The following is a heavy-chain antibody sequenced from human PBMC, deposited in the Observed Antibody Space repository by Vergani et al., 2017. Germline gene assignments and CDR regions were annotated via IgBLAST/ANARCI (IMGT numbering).Heavy chain of an antibody. J-gene: IGHJ4*02. CDR1: GGTFSSYT. V-gene: IGHV1-69*02. D-gene: IGHD3-22*01. Sequence: QVQLVQSGAEVKKPGSSVKVSCKASGGTFSSYTISWVRQAPGQGLEWVGRIIPILGIANYAQKFQGRVTITADKSTSTAYMELSSLRSEDTAVYYCARVEKDDSSGYYVDYWGQGTLVTVSS. CDR2: IIPILGIA. CDR3: ARVEKDDSSGYYVDY.